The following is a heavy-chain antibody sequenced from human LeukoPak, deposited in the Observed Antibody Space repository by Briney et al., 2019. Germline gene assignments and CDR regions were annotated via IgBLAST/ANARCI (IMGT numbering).Heavy chain of an antibody. CDR2: IYSGGST. Sequence: PGGSLRLSCAASGFTVSSSYMSWVRQTPEKGLEWVSVIYSGGSTYYADSVKARFTISRDNSKNMVYLQMNSLGAEDTAVYYCAKAGTDSSGYWDYWGQGTLVTVSS. CDR1: GFTVSSSY. D-gene: IGHD3-22*01. V-gene: IGHV3-53*01. J-gene: IGHJ4*02. CDR3: AKAGTDSSGYWDY.